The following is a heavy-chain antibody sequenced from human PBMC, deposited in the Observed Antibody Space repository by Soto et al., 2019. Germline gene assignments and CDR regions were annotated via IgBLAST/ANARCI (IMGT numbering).Heavy chain of an antibody. V-gene: IGHV1-24*01. J-gene: IGHJ6*02. CDR2: FDAEEAET. CDR1: GHTLSETS. CDR3: ATDLFKEWYGELSSDYFYYGRDV. D-gene: IGHD3-10*01. Sequence: QVQLVQSGAEVKKPGASVKVSCKVSGHTLSETSMNWVRQAPGKGLEWMGGFDAEEAETFYAQKFQGRITMTVDASTDTLYMELSSLRSEDTAVYYCATDLFKEWYGELSSDYFYYGRDVWGPGTKVTVSS.